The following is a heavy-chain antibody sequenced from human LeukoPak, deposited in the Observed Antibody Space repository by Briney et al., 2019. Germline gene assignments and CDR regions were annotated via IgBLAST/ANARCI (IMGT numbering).Heavy chain of an antibody. CDR1: GLAFSRTW. V-gene: IGHV3-23*01. CDR2: ISGSGGST. J-gene: IGHJ3*02. D-gene: IGHD3-22*01. Sequence: GGSLRLSCATSGLAFSRTWMHWVRQAPGKGLEWVSAISGSGGSTYYADSVEGRFTISRDNSKNTLYLQMNSLRAEDTAVYYCAKDTTPSHHYDSSAPAGAFDIWGQGTMVTVSS. CDR3: AKDTTPSHHYDSSAPAGAFDI.